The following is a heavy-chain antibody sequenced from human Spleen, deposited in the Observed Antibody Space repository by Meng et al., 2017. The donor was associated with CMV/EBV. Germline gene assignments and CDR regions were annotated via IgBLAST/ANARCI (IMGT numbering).Heavy chain of an antibody. CDR2: ITPILGGA. D-gene: IGHD6-19*01. V-gene: IGHV1-69*08. CDR1: GGTFSTYT. J-gene: IGHJ4*02. CDR3: ARGSGSGWFMVH. Sequence: SVKVSCKASGGTFSTYTFSWVRQAPGQALEWMGKITPILGGAKYAQRFQGRVTITADKSTNTIYMDLSSLRSEDTAVYYCARGSGSGWFMVHWGQGTLVTVSS.